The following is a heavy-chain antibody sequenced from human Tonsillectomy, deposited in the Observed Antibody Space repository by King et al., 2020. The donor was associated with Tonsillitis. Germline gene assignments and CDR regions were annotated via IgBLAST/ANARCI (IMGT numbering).Heavy chain of an antibody. V-gene: IGHV3-23*04. CDR1: GFTFSSYA. J-gene: IGHJ4*02. CDR2: ISGSGGST. D-gene: IGHD3-3*01. CDR3: ANGLRFLEWAPDY. Sequence: VQLVESGGGLVQPGGSLRLPCAASGFTFSSYAMNWVRQAPGKGLEWVSGISGSGGSTYYADSVKGRFTISRDNSKNTLYLLMNSLRAEDTAVYYCANGLRFLEWAPDYWGQGTLVTVSS.